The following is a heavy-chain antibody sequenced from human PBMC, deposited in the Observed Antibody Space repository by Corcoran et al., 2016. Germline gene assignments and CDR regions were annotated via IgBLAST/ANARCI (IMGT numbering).Heavy chain of an antibody. J-gene: IGHJ3*02. CDR2: IHSGGTT. CDR3: ARPMPGPFDI. Sequence: QVQLQESGPGLVKPSETLSLTCTVSGGSINNYYWSWIRQPPGKGLEWIAYIHSGGTTKYNTSLNSRVTISVDTSKNQYFLERRYVTAADTAVYYCARPMPGPFDIWGQGPVVTV. D-gene: IGHD2-2*01. V-gene: IGHV4-59*01. CDR1: GGSINNYY.